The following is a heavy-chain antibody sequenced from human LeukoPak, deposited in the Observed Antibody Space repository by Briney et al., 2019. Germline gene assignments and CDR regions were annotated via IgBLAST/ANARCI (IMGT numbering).Heavy chain of an antibody. V-gene: IGHV4-39*07. Sequence: SETLSLTCTVSGGSISSYYWGWIRQPPGKGLEWIGSIYYSGYTYYNPSLKSRVTISVDTSKNQFSLKLSSVTAADTAVYYCASRAKAEWWYRAVSEYFQHWGQGTLVTVSS. J-gene: IGHJ1*01. CDR2: IYYSGYT. CDR1: GGSISSYY. D-gene: IGHD2-15*01. CDR3: ASRAKAEWWYRAVSEYFQH.